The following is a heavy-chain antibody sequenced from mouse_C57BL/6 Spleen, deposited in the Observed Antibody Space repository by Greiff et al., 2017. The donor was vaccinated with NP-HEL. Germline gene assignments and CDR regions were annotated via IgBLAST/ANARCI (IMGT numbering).Heavy chain of an antibody. CDR2: IRNKANGYTT. V-gene: IGHV7-3*01. J-gene: IGHJ4*01. CDR1: GFTFTDYY. D-gene: IGHD4-1*01. CDR3: ARANWDAMDY. Sequence: EVKVEESGGGLVQPGGSLSLSCAASGFTFTDYYMSWVRQPPGQALEWLGFIRNKANGYTTEYSASVKGRFTISRDNSQSILYLQMNALRAEDSATYYCARANWDAMDYWGQGTSVTVSS.